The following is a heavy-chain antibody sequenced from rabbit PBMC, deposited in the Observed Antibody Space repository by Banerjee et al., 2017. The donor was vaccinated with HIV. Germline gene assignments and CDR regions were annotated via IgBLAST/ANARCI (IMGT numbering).Heavy chain of an antibody. CDR3: ARVIYYTYGYAGYAYATFVNYFNL. V-gene: IGHV1S40*01. Sequence: QSLEESGGDLVKPGTSLTLTCKASGIDFSSYHMCWVRQAPGKGLEWIACIYTDNGNTYYASWAKGRFTISKTSSTTVTLQMTSLTAVDTATYFCARVIYYTYGYAGYAYATFVNYFNLWGPGTLVTVS. CDR2: IYTDNGNT. CDR1: GIDFSSYH. D-gene: IGHD6-1*01. J-gene: IGHJ4*01.